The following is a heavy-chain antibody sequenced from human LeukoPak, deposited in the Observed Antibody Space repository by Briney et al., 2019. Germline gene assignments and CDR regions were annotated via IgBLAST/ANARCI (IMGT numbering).Heavy chain of an antibody. J-gene: IGHJ3*01. V-gene: IGHV4-59*08. Sequence: SETLSLTCTVSGGPISSYYWSWIRQPPGKGLEWIGYIYYNGRTTYNPSLSSRVTISVDMSKNQFSLKLSSVSAADTAIYYCARHGGTVAVNDAFDVWGQGTVVTVSS. CDR2: IYYNGRT. D-gene: IGHD1-1*01. CDR3: ARHGGTVAVNDAFDV. CDR1: GGPISSYY.